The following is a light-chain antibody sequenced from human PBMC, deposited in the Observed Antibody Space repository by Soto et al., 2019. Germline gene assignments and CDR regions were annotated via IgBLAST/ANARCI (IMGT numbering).Light chain of an antibody. CDR1: QSVSRY. CDR3: QQYNNWPPIT. V-gene: IGKV3-15*01. J-gene: IGKJ5*01. CDR2: GAS. Sequence: EIVMTQSPSTLSFAPWERSTLSCMASQSVSRYLAWYQQKPGQAPRLLIYGASTRATGIPARFSGSGSGTEFSLTISSLQSEDFAVYFCQQYNNWPPITFGQGTRLGL.